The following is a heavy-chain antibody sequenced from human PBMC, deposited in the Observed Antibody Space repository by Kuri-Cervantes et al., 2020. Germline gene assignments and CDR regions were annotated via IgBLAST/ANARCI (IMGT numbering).Heavy chain of an antibody. J-gene: IGHJ4*02. V-gene: IGHV4-38-2*01. Sequence: SETLSLTCAVSGYSISSGYYWGWIRQPPGKGLEWIGSIYHSGSTYYNPSLKSRVTISVDTSKNQFSLKLSSVTAADTAVYYCARRLSVAGLFDYWGQGTLVTVSS. D-gene: IGHD6-19*01. CDR1: GYSISSGYY. CDR2: IYHSGST. CDR3: ARRLSVAGLFDY.